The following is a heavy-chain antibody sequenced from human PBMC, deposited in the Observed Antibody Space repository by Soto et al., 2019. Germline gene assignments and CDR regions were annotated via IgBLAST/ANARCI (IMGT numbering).Heavy chain of an antibody. J-gene: IGHJ4*02. D-gene: IGHD1-1*01. CDR3: ARVFDKQQVRTPAYFDY. CDR1: GFMFSTYA. CDR2: SSYDSYIK. V-gene: IGHV3-30-3*01. Sequence: QVQLVESGGGVVQPGGSLRLSCAASGFMFSTYAMHWVRQAPGKGLEWVAASSYDSYIKYYADSVKGRFTISKDNSKNRLYLHMTSVRTEDTAVFYCARVFDKQQVRTPAYFDYWGQGALVTVSS.